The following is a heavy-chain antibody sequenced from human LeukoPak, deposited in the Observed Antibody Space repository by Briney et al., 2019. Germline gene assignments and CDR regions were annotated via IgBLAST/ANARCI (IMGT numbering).Heavy chain of an antibody. J-gene: IGHJ6*02. CDR1: GFTFSSYS. Sequence: GGSLRLSCAASGFTFSSYSMNWVRQAPGKGLEWVSSISSSISYIYYADSVKGRFTISRDNAKNSLYLQMNSLRADDTAVYYCARDPADYYYGMDVWGQGTTVTVSS. D-gene: IGHD6-25*01. V-gene: IGHV3-21*01. CDR2: ISSSISYI. CDR3: ARDPADYYYGMDV.